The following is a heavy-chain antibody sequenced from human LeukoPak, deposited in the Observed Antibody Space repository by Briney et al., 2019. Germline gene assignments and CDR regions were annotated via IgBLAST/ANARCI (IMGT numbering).Heavy chain of an antibody. CDR2: IYYSGST. CDR3: ARDGYDYVWGSYPNWFDP. CDR1: GGSISSSSYY. V-gene: IGHV4-39*07. D-gene: IGHD3-16*02. J-gene: IGHJ5*02. Sequence: SETLSLTCTVSGGSISSSSYYWGWIRQPPGKGLEWIGSIYYSGSTYYNPSLKSRVTISVDTSKNQFSLKLSSVTAADTAVYYCARDGYDYVWGSYPNWFDPWGQGTLVTVSS.